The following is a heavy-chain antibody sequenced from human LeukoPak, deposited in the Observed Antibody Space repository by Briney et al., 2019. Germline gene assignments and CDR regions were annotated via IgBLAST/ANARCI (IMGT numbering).Heavy chain of an antibody. D-gene: IGHD2-2*02. CDR2: TYYSGST. V-gene: IGHV4-59*08. CDR3: ARQKIVVVPAAIDYMDV. J-gene: IGHJ6*03. Sequence: SETLSLTCTVPGGSISSYNWSWIRQPPGKGLKGIGYTYYSGSTNYNPSLKSRVTISVDTSKNQFSLKLSSVTAADTAVYYCARQKIVVVPAAIDYMDVWGKGTTVTVSS. CDR1: GGSISSYN.